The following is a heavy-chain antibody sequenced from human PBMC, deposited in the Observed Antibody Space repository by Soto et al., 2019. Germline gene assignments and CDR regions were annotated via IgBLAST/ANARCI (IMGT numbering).Heavy chain of an antibody. J-gene: IGHJ4*02. CDR2: IIPIFGTA. V-gene: IGHV1-69*06. D-gene: IGHD3-22*01. CDR1: GGTFSSYA. CDR3: AREPPRITMIVVRGPYSGYFDY. Sequence: GASVKVSCKASGGTFSSYAISWVRQAPGQGLEWMGGIIPIFGTANYAQKFQGRVTITADKSTSTAYMELSSLRSEDTAVYYCAREPPRITMIVVRGPYSGYFDYWGQGTLVTVSS.